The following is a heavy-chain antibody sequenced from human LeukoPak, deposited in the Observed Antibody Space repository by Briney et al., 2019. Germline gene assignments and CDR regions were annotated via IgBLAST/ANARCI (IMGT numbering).Heavy chain of an antibody. D-gene: IGHD3-22*01. V-gene: IGHV1-8*01. CDR3: ARYYDSSGYYSA. CDR2: MNPNSGNT. Sequence: ASVKVSCKASGYTFTSYDINWVRQATGQGLERMGWMNPNSGNTGYAQKFQGRVTMTRNTSISTAYMELSSLRSEDTAVYYCARYYDSSGYYSAWGQGTLVTVSS. J-gene: IGHJ5*02. CDR1: GYTFTSYD.